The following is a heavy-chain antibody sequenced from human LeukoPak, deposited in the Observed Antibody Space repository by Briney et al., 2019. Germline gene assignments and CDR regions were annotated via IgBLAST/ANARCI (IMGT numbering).Heavy chain of an antibody. V-gene: IGHV1-2*02. CDR1: GYTFTGYY. Sequence: ASVKVSCKASGYTFTGYYMHWVRQAPGQGLEWMGWINPNSGGTNYAQKFQGRVTMTRDTSISTAYMELSRLRSDDTAVYYCARSPITIFGVVTDQYFQHWGQGTLVTVSS. J-gene: IGHJ1*01. D-gene: IGHD3-3*01. CDR2: INPNSGGT. CDR3: ARSPITIFGVVTDQYFQH.